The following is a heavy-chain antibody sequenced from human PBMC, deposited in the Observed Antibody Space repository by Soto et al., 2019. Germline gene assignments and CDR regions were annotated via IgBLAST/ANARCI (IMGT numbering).Heavy chain of an antibody. CDR1: GYTFGDYF. Sequence: ASVKVSCKTSGYTFGDYFIHWVRQAPGQGLEWMGIINLRHHSTSYAQKFQDRLSVTRDPSTTTIYMEVSSLRSEDTAVYYCARALYSSAAECPYYMAYWAQGPPVPVSS. CDR3: ARALYSSAAECPYYMAY. D-gene: IGHD2-8*01. J-gene: IGHJ4*02. CDR2: INLRHHST. V-gene: IGHV1-46*01.